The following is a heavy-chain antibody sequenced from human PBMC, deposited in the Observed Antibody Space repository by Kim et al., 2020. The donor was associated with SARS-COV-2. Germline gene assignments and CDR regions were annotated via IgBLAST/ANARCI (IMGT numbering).Heavy chain of an antibody. V-gene: IGHV3-73*01. J-gene: IGHJ6*02. CDR3: TRTQGSWSPYQWGVHGMAV. D-gene: IGHD6-13*01. CDR2: IRSKTNSYAT. CDR1: GFTFSGSA. Sequence: GGSLRLSCAASGFTFSGSAMHWVRQASGKGLEWVGRIRSKTNSYATAYAASVKGRFTISRDDSKNTAYLQMNSLKTEDTAVYYCTRTQGSWSPYQWGVHGMAVWGQGTTVTVSS.